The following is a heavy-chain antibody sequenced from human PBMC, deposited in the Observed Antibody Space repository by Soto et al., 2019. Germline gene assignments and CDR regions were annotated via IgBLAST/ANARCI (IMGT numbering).Heavy chain of an antibody. J-gene: IGHJ4*02. CDR2: INPNSGGT. CDR3: ARGGEQGYCSSTSCYASDY. V-gene: IGHV1-2*02. Sequence: ASVQVSCKASGYTFTGYYMHWVRQAPGQGLEWMGWINPNSGGTNYAQKFQGRVTMTRDTSISTAYMELSRLRSDDTAVYYCARGGEQGYCSSTSCYASDYWGQGTLVTVSS. CDR1: GYTFTGYY. D-gene: IGHD2-2*01.